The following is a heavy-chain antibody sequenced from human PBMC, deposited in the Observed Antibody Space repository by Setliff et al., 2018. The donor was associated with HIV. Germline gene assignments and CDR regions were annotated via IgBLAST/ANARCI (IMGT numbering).Heavy chain of an antibody. J-gene: IGHJ5*02. CDR3: ARDRRSGSGSYYGAWLDP. CDR1: GISINGYY. Sequence: SETLSLTCSVSGISINGYYWSWIRQSPRTRLEWIGYVSSIGNTNYNPSLKSRVTISVDTSKNQFSLQLNSVTAADTAVYFCARDRRSGSGSYYGAWLDPWGQGTLVTVSS. V-gene: IGHV4-4*08. D-gene: IGHD3-10*01. CDR2: VSSIGNT.